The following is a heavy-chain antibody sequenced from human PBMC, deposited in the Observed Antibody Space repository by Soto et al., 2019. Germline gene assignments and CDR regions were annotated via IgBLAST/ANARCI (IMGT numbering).Heavy chain of an antibody. CDR3: ARHSGIAVRPNIYYGMDV. CDR1: GGSISSSRYF. Sequence: SETLSLTCTVSGGSISSSRYFWGWVRQPPGKGLEWIGSIYYSGSTYNNPSLRSRVTASVDTSKNQFSLKLSSVTAADTAVYYCARHSGIAVRPNIYYGMDVWGQGTTVTVSS. J-gene: IGHJ6*02. CDR2: IYYSGST. V-gene: IGHV4-39*01. D-gene: IGHD6-19*01.